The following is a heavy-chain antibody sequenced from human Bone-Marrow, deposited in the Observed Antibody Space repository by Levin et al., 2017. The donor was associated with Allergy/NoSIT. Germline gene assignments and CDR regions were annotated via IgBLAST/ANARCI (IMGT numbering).Heavy chain of an antibody. CDR1: GFTFSSYA. D-gene: IGHD6-19*01. CDR2: ISSNGGST. CDR3: VNGLSSGWSGGGY. V-gene: IGHV3-64D*06. Sequence: GESLKISCSASGFTFSSYAMHWVRQAPGKGLEYVSAISSNGGSTYYADSVKGRFTISRDNSKNTLYLQMSSLRAEDTAVYYCVNGLSSGWSGGGYWGQGTLVTVSS. J-gene: IGHJ4*02.